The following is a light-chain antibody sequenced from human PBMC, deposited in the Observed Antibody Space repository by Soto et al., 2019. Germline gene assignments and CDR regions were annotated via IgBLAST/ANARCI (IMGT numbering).Light chain of an antibody. J-gene: IGLJ2*01. CDR1: NIGSKN. V-gene: IGLV3-9*01. CDR3: QVWDSSSVV. CDR2: RDS. Sequence: SYELTQPLSVSVALGQTARITCGGNNIGSKNVHWYQQKPGQAPVLVIYRDSNRPSGIPERFSGSNSGNTATLPISRAQAGDEADYYWQVWDSSSVVFGGGTKLTVL.